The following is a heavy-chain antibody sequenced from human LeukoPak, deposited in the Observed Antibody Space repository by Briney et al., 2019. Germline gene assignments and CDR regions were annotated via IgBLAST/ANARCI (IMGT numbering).Heavy chain of an antibody. CDR2: ISSSSTSI. D-gene: IGHD3/OR15-3a*01. Sequence: GGSLTLSCAASGFTFSSYTMTWVRQGPGKGLDWVGSISSSSTSIYYADSVKGRFTIPRDNANNSLYMQMSSLRAEDTALYYCARVGLLPQRYAEFWGQGTLVTPPS. CDR3: ARVGLLPQRYAEF. CDR1: GFTFSSYT. J-gene: IGHJ4*02. V-gene: IGHV3-21*01.